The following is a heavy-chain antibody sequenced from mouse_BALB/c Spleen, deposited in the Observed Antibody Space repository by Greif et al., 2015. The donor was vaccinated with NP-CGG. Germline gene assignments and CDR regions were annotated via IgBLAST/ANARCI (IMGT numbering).Heavy chain of an antibody. CDR1: GYTFTSYD. J-gene: IGHJ2*01. CDR2: IFPGDGST. D-gene: IGHD1-1*01. CDR3: ARRLYYGSSYEGLFDD. V-gene: IGHV1-85*01. Sequence: VQLQQSGAELVKPGASVKLSCKASGYTFTSYDINWVRQRPEQGLEWIGWIFPGDGSTKYNEKFKGKATLTTDKSSSTAYMQHSRLTSEVSAVYFCARRLYYGSSYEGLFDDWGQGTTRTVSS.